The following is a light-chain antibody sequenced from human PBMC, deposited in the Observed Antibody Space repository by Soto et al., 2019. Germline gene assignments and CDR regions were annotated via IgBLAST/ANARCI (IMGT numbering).Light chain of an antibody. CDR1: QSVDSSS. V-gene: IGKV3-20*01. J-gene: IGKJ1*01. CDR2: GAS. CDR3: QQYGSSPT. Sequence: EIVLTQPPGTLSLSPGERATLSCRASQSVDSSSLAWYQQKPGQAPRLLIYGASSRATGIPDRFSGSGSGTDFTLAISRLEPEDFAVYYCQQYGSSPTFGQGTKVEIK.